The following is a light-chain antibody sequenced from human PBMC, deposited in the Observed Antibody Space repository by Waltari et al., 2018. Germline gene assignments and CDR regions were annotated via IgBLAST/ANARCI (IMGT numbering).Light chain of an antibody. J-gene: IGLJ3*02. V-gene: IGLV1-40*01. Sequence: QSVLRQSPSVSGAPGQRLTISCTGSNSNIGAGYDVHWYQQFPGRVPKPLLFGNSNRPSGVPDRFSGSKSGTSASLAIAGLQLEDEADYYCQSYDRSLSGWVFGGGTKLTVL. CDR2: GNS. CDR1: NSNIGAGYD. CDR3: QSYDRSLSGWV.